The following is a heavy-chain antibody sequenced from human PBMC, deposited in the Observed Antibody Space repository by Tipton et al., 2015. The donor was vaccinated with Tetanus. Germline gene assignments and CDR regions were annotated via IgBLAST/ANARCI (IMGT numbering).Heavy chain of an antibody. CDR3: ASSITMVRGRINWFDP. D-gene: IGHD3-10*01. J-gene: IGHJ5*02. V-gene: IGHV1-8*01. CDR2: MNPNSGNT. CDR1: GYTFTSYD. Sequence: QLVQSGPEVKKPGASVKVSCKASGYTFTSYDINWVRQATGQGLEWMGWMNPNSGNTGYAQKFQGRVTMTRNTSISTAYMELSSLRSEDTAVYYCASSITMVRGRINWFDPWGQGTLVTVSS.